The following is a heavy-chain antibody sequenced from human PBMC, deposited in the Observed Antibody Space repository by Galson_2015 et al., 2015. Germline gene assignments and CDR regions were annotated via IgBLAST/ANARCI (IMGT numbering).Heavy chain of an antibody. V-gene: IGHV3-48*01. D-gene: IGHD3-16*01. CDR3: ARDGGGGFDY. CDR1: GFTFSSNT. CDR2: IDRSSSTI. J-gene: IGHJ4*02. Sequence: SLRLSCAASGFTFSSNTMIWLRQAPGKGLEWVSQIDRSSSTIYYADSVKGRFTISRDNAKNSLYLQMSSLRVEDTAVYYCARDGGGGFDYWGQGTLVTVSS.